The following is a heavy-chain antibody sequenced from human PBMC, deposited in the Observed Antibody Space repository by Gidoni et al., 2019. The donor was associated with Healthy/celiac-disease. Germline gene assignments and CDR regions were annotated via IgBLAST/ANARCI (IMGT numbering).Heavy chain of an antibody. Sequence: EVQLVESGGGLVKPGESLRLSCAASGFIFINAWMNWVRQAPGKGLEWVGRIKSKTDGGTTDYAAPVKGRFTISRDDSKNTLFLQMNSLKTEDTALYYCATGSALGSSSYWGQGTLVTVSS. CDR2: IKSKTDGGTT. V-gene: IGHV3-15*07. CDR1: GFIFINAW. CDR3: ATGSALGSSSY. D-gene: IGHD6-6*01. J-gene: IGHJ4*02.